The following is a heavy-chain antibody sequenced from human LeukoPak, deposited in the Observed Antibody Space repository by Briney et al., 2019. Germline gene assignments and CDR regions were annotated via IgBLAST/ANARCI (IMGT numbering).Heavy chain of an antibody. CDR2: MYYRGST. D-gene: IGHD3-16*01. Sequence: PSETLSLTCTVYGGSISNNFNYWAWIRQPPGKGLEWIGSMYYRGSTYYNPSLKSRVTISVDTSKNQFSLKLSSVTAADTAVYYCARDLSISGGDYYYYYYMDVWGKGTTVTVSS. J-gene: IGHJ6*03. CDR3: ARDLSISGGDYYYYYYMDV. V-gene: IGHV4-39*07. CDR1: GGSISNNFNY.